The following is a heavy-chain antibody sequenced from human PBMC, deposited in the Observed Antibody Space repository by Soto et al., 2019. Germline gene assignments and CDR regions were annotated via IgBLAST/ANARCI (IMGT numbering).Heavy chain of an antibody. CDR2: ISASNGNT. Sequence: QVQLVQSGAEVKNSGASVKVSCKASGYTFTSYGFIWVRQAPGQGLERMGWISASNGNTNYAQKLQGRVTMTTDTSTGTAYMELRSLRADDTATYYCARDAVRYCRAGVCYQGYYYGAMDVWGQGTTVTVS. V-gene: IGHV1-18*01. CDR3: ARDAVRYCRAGVCYQGYYYGAMDV. J-gene: IGHJ6*02. D-gene: IGHD2-8*02. CDR1: GYTFTSYG.